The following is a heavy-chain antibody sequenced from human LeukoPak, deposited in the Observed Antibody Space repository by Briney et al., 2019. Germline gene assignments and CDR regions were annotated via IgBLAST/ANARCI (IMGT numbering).Heavy chain of an antibody. J-gene: IGHJ5*02. CDR3: ARDTAMAYYEESYFDP. V-gene: IGHV1-18*01. D-gene: IGHD5-18*01. CDR1: GYTFTSYA. CDR2: ISAYNGNT. Sequence: ASVKVSCKASGYTFTSYAMHWVRQAPGQGLECMGWISAYNGNTYYAQKFQGRVTLTTDTSTSTAYMELRSLRSDDTAVYYCARDTAMAYYEESYFDPWGQGTLVTVSS.